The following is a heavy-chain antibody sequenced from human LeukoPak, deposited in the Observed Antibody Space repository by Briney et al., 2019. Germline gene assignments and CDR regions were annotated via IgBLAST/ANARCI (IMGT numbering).Heavy chain of an antibody. Sequence: GASVKVSCKASGYTFTGYYMHWVRQAPGQGLEWMGWINPNSGGTNYAQKFQGRVTMTRDTSISTAYMELSRLRSDDTAVYYCARVGRGTVTTTLNEDFDYWGQGTLVTVSS. D-gene: IGHD4-17*01. J-gene: IGHJ4*02. CDR1: GYTFTGYY. V-gene: IGHV1-2*02. CDR2: INPNSGGT. CDR3: ARVGRGTVTTTLNEDFDY.